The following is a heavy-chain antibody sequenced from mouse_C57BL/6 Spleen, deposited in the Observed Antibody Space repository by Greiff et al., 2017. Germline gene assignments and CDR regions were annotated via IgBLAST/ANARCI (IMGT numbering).Heavy chain of an antibody. CDR3: ARRVDGYYLFAY. CDR2: IYPSDSET. CDR1: GYTFTSYW. Sequence: VQLQQPGAELVRPGSSVKLSCKASGYTFTSYWMDWVKQRPGQGLEWIGNIYPSDSETHYNQKFKDKATLTVDKSSSTAYMQLSSLTSEDSAVYYCARRVDGYYLFAYWGQGTLVTVSA. V-gene: IGHV1-61*01. D-gene: IGHD2-3*01. J-gene: IGHJ3*01.